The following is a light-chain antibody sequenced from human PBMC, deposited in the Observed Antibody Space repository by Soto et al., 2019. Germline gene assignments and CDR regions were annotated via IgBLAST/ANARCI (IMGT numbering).Light chain of an antibody. Sequence: QPVLTQPPSASGSPGQSVTISCTGTSSDVGGYNYVSWYQQHPGKAPKLIIYEVSKRPSGVPDRFSGSKSGNTASLTVSGLQAEDEADYYCSSYGGSNNLVFGGGTKVTVL. CDR2: EVS. J-gene: IGLJ3*02. V-gene: IGLV2-8*01. CDR3: SSYGGSNNLV. CDR1: SSDVGGYNY.